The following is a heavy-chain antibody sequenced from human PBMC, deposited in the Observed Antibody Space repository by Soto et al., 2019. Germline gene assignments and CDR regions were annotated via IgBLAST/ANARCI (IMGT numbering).Heavy chain of an antibody. V-gene: IGHV3-23*01. CDR3: AKGRGQNWNFDY. Sequence: EVQLLESGGGSVQPGGSLRLSCAASGFTFSSYAMHWVRRPPGKGLEWVSSISGRGGTANYADSVKGRFSISRDSLVNTLYLQMNSLRAEDTAVYYCAKGRGQNWNFDYWGQGTLVTVSP. CDR2: ISGRGGTA. J-gene: IGHJ4*02. D-gene: IGHD1-1*01. CDR1: GFTFSSYA.